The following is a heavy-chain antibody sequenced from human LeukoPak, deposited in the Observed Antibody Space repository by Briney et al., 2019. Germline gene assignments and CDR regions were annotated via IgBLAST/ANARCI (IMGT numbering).Heavy chain of an antibody. D-gene: IGHD3-10*01. Sequence: GGSLRLSCAASGFTFSSYGMHWVRQAPGKGLEWVAVIWYDGSNKYYADSVKGRFTISRDNSKNTLYLQMNSLRAEDTAVYYCARDSYYGSGPYYYYGMDVWGQGTTVTVSS. CDR1: GFTFSSYG. V-gene: IGHV3-33*01. CDR3: ARDSYYGSGPYYYYGMDV. J-gene: IGHJ6*02. CDR2: IWYDGSNK.